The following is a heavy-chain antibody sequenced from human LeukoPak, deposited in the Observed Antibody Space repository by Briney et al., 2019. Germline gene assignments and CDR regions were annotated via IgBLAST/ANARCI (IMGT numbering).Heavy chain of an antibody. D-gene: IGHD5-24*01. V-gene: IGHV4-59*08. CDR2: IYYSGST. Sequence: SETLSLTCTVSGGSISSYYWSWIRQPPGKGLEWIGYIYYSGSTNYNPSLKSRVTISVDTSKNQFSLKLSSVTAADTAVYYCARVEMATAWDAFDIWGQGTMVTVSS. J-gene: IGHJ3*02. CDR1: GGSISSYY. CDR3: ARVEMATAWDAFDI.